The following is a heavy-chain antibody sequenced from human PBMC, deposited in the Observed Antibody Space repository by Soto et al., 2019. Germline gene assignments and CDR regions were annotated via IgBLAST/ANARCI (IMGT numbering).Heavy chain of an antibody. V-gene: IGHV3-23*01. J-gene: IGHJ4*02. Sequence: GGSLRLSCAASGFTFSSYAMSWVRQAPGKGLEWVSAISGSGGSTYYADSVKGRFIISRDNSKNTLYLQMNSLRAEDTAVYYCAKGYYYDSSGSWSLFYWGQGTLVTVSS. CDR1: GFTFSSYA. D-gene: IGHD3-22*01. CDR3: AKGYYYDSSGSWSLFY. CDR2: ISGSGGST.